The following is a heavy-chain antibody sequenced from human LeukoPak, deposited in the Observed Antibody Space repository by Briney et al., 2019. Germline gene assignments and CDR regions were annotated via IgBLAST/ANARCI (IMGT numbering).Heavy chain of an antibody. V-gene: IGHV4-34*01. CDR3: ARRLYQLSRYAFDI. Sequence: PSETLSLTCAVYGGSFSDYYWTWIRQSPGKGLEWIGEINHGGSTNYNPSLKSRLTISVDTSKNQFSLKLNSVTAADTALYYCARRLYQLSRYAFDIWGQGTMVTVSS. CDR2: INHGGST. D-gene: IGHD3-16*02. CDR1: GGSFSDYY. J-gene: IGHJ3*02.